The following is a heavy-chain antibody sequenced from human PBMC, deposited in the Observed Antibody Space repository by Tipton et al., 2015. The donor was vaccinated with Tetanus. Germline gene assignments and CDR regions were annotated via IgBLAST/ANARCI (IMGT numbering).Heavy chain of an antibody. D-gene: IGHD6-19*01. Sequence: TLSLTCTVSGGFVRSGSYYWNWIRQPPGKGLEWIGYISYSGSTNSNYSLKSRITISQDTSKNQFSLKLTSVTAADTAVYYCARALMGDSSGWHAWFDPWGQGTLVTVSS. V-gene: IGHV4-61*01. CDR1: GGFVRSGSYY. CDR2: ISYSGST. CDR3: ARALMGDSSGWHAWFDP. J-gene: IGHJ5*02.